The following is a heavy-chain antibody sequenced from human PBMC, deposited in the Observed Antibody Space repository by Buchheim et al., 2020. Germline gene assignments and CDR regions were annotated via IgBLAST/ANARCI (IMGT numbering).Heavy chain of an antibody. CDR1: GFTFSSYW. CDR2: IKQDGSEK. Sequence: EVQLVESGGGLVQPGGSLRLSCAASGFTFSSYWMSWVRQAPGKGLEWVANIKQDGSEKSYVDSVKGRFTISRDNAKNSLYLQMNSLRAEDTAVYYCASLRDGYNVGRGYFDYWGQGTL. CDR3: ASLRDGYNVGRGYFDY. V-gene: IGHV3-7*01. D-gene: IGHD5-24*01. J-gene: IGHJ4*02.